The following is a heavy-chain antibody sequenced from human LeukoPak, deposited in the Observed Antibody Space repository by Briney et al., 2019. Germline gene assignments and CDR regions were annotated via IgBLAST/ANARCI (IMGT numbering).Heavy chain of an antibody. D-gene: IGHD2-2*02. CDR2: ISAYNGNT. V-gene: IGHV1-18*01. Sequence: ASVKVSCKASGYTFTSYGISWVRQAPGQGLEWMGWISAYNGNTNYAQKLQGRVTMTTDTSTSTAYMELSSLRSEDTAVYYCARGFPGIVVVPAAIPNYYMDVWGKGTTVTVSS. CDR3: ARGFPGIVVVPAAIPNYYMDV. J-gene: IGHJ6*03. CDR1: GYTFTSYG.